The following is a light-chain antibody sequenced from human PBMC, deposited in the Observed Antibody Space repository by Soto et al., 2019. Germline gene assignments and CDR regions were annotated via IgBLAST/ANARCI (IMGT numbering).Light chain of an antibody. J-gene: IGKJ1*01. CDR2: DAS. CDR1: QSVGTY. V-gene: IGKV3-11*01. Sequence: EIVLTQSPATLSLSPGERAILSCRASQSVGTYLAWYQQKPGQAPRLLIYDASNRATGIPARFGGSGSGTDFTLTINSLEPEDFAVYYCQQYSSWLWTFGQGTKVEIK. CDR3: QQYSSWLWT.